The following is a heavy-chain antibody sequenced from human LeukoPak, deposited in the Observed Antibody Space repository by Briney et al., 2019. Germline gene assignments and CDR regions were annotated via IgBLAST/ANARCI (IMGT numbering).Heavy chain of an antibody. CDR3: TTNSSGWYGVRNWFDP. V-gene: IGHV3-15*01. CDR1: GFPFGKAW. Sequence: MTGGSLRLSWAASGFPFGKAWWSWVRRPPGKGREGVGRIKSKTDGGTTDYAAHVKGRFTISRDDSKNTLYLQMNSLKTEDTAVYYCTTNSSGWYGVRNWFDPWGQGTLVTVSS. J-gene: IGHJ5*02. CDR2: IKSKTDGGTT. D-gene: IGHD6-19*01.